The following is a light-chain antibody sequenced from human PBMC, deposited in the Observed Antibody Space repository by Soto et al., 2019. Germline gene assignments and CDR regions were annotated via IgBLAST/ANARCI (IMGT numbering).Light chain of an antibody. V-gene: IGLV2-8*01. CDR3: SSYAGSSNL. J-gene: IGLJ1*01. CDR1: SSDVRGYNY. Sequence: QSALALPPSASGSPGQSVAISCTGTSSDVRGYNYVSWYQQHPGKAPKLMIYEVNTRPSGVPDRFSGSKSGNTASLTVSGLQAEDEADYYCSSYAGSSNLFGTGTKVTVL. CDR2: EVN.